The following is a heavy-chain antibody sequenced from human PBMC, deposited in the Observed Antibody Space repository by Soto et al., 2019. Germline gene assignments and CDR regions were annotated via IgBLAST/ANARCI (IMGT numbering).Heavy chain of an antibody. CDR3: ARQGAVAGLIDY. CDR1: GFTFSGSA. D-gene: IGHD6-19*01. Sequence: GGSLRLSCAASGFTFSGSAVHWVRQASGKGLEWVGRIRSKANSYATAYAASVKGRFTISRDDSKNTAYLQWSSLKASDTAMYYCARQGAVAGLIDYWGQGTLVTVSS. V-gene: IGHV3-73*01. CDR2: IRSKANSYAT. J-gene: IGHJ4*02.